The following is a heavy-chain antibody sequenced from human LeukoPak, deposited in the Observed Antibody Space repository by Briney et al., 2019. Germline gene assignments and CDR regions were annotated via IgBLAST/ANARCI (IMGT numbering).Heavy chain of an antibody. D-gene: IGHD2-2*01. Sequence: SETLSLTCTVSGGSISSSSYYWGWIRQPPGKGLEWIGSIYYSGSTYYNPSLKSRVTISVDTSKNQFSLQLNSVTPEDTAVYYCERELGVVPAAMGGLLDVFNIWAQGKRVTVSS. CDR3: ERELGVVPAAMGGLLDVFNI. V-gene: IGHV4-39*02. CDR1: GGSISSSSYY. J-gene: IGHJ3*02. CDR2: IYYSGST.